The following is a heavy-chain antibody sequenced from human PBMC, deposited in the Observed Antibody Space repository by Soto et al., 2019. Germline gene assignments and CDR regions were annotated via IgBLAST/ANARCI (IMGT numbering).Heavy chain of an antibody. D-gene: IGHD5-18*01. CDR1: GFTFSSYA. CDR2: ISGSGGST. CDR3: AKDGGYSYVPDAFDI. V-gene: IGHV3-23*01. Sequence: PGGSLRLSCAASGFTFSSYAMSWVRQAPGRGLEWVSAISGSGGSTYYADSVKGRFTISRDNSKNTLYLQMNSLRAEDTAVYYCAKDGGYSYVPDAFDIWGQGTMVTVSS. J-gene: IGHJ3*02.